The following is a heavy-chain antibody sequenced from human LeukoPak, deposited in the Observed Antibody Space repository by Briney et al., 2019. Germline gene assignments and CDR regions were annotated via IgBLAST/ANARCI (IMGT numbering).Heavy chain of an antibody. CDR3: ARVWYFWSGYYGY. V-gene: IGHV3-48*01. Sequence: GGSLRLSCAASGFTFSSYYMSWVRQAPGKGLEWVSDIYSSSSIIYYADSVKGRFTISRDNDKNSLYLQMNSMRAETAVVYYCARVWYFWSGYYGYWGQGTLVTV. CDR2: IYSSSSII. D-gene: IGHD3-3*01. CDR1: GFTFSSYY. J-gene: IGHJ4*02.